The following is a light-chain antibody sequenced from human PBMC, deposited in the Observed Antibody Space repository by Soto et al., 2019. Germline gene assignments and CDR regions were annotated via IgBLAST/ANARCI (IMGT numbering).Light chain of an antibody. CDR2: EVD. J-gene: IGLJ2*01. Sequence: ALTQPPSASGSPGQTVTISCTGTSDDIGTYNYVSWYQQHAGNVPKLIIFEVDKRPSGVPNHFSGSKSGNTASLTISGLRAEGEADYYCSSFVHKNNLIFGGGTKVTVL. V-gene: IGLV2-8*01. CDR1: SDDIGTYNY. CDR3: SSFVHKNNLI.